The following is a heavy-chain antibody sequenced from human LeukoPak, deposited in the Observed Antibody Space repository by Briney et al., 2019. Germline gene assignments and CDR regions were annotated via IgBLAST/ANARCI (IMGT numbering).Heavy chain of an antibody. CDR3: ARYDSGEFDY. J-gene: IGHJ4*02. CDR2: IYYSGST. Sequence: SETLSLTCTVSGGSISSSSYYWDLIRQPPGKGLEWIGSIYYSGSTYYNPSLKSRVTISVDTSKNQFSLKLSSATAADTAVYYCARYDSGEFDYWGRGTLVIVSS. D-gene: IGHD3-10*01. CDR1: GGSISSSSYY. V-gene: IGHV4-39*01.